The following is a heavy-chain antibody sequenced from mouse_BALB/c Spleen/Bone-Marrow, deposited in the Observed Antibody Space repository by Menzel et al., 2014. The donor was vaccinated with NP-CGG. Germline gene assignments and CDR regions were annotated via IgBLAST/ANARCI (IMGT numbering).Heavy chain of an antibody. D-gene: IGHD2-14*01. CDR1: GFTFSSFG. J-gene: IGHJ2*01. CDR2: ISSGSSTI. V-gene: IGHV5-17*02. Sequence: EVQGVESGGGLVQPGGSRKLSCAASGFTFSSFGMHWVRQAPEKGLEWVAYISSGSSTIYYADTVKGRFTISGDNPKNTLFLQMTSLRSEDTAMYYCARDVPLYDVGYFDYWGQGTTLTVSS. CDR3: ARDVPLYDVGYFDY.